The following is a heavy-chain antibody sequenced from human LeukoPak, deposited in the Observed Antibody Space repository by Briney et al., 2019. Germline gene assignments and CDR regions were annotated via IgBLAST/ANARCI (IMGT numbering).Heavy chain of an antibody. J-gene: IGHJ4*02. V-gene: IGHV1-8*01. CDR1: GYTLTTYD. CDR3: ARVRTRAGRRFDY. CDR2: MNPNNGKT. Sequence: GASVKVSCKASGYTLTTYDINWVRQAPGQGLEWMGWMNPNNGKTGFAQKFQGRLALTTNTSINTAFMDLTSLRSEDTAVYYCARVRTRAGRRFDYWGQGTLITVSS.